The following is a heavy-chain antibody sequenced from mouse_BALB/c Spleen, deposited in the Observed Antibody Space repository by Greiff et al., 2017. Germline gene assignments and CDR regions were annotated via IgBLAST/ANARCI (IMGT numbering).Heavy chain of an antibody. V-gene: IGHV1-80*01. CDR1: GYAFSSYW. J-gene: IGHJ3*01. Sequence: VQLQQSGAELVRPGSSVKISCKASGYAFSSYWMNWVKQRPGQGLEWIGQIYPGDGDTNYNGKFKGKATLTADKSSSTAYMQLSSLTSEDSAVYFCAKTARAMFAYWGQGTLVTVSA. D-gene: IGHD3-2*01. CDR3: AKTARAMFAY. CDR2: IYPGDGDT.